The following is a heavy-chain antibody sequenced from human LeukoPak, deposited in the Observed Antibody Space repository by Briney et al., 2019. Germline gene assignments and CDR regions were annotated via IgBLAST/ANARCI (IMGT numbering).Heavy chain of an antibody. Sequence: PGGSLTLSCAAPGFAFSGFGMHWVRQAPGKGQERVAVIWYDGSNKYYADSVRGRFTISRDNSKNTLDLQMNRLRAEDTAVYYCAKTGSSWYSLEYWGQGILVTVSS. CDR2: IWYDGSNK. D-gene: IGHD6-13*01. V-gene: IGHV3-33*06. J-gene: IGHJ4*02. CDR3: AKTGSSWYSLEY. CDR1: GFAFSGFG.